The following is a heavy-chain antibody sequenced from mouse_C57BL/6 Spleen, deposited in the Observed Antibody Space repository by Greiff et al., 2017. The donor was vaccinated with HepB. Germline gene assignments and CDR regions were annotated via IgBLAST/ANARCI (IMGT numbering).Heavy chain of an antibody. V-gene: IGHV1-69*01. CDR3: ARYVWAMDY. J-gene: IGHJ4*01. CDR2: IDPYDSYT. Sequence: QVQLQQPGAELVMPGASVKLSCKASGYTFTSYWMHWVKQRPGQGLEWIGEIDPYDSYTNYNEKFKGKSTLTVDKSSSTAYMQLSSLTSEDSAVYYCARYVWAMDYWGQGTTVTVSS. CDR1: GYTFTSYW.